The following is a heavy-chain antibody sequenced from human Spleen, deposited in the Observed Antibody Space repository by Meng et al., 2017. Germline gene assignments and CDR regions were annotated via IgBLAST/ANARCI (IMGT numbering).Heavy chain of an antibody. J-gene: IGHJ6*02. Sequence: THSRTSAVYGGSFSGYLWSWIRQPPGKGLVWIGEINHSGSTNYNPSLKSRVTISIDTSKNQLSLKLSFVTAADTAVYYCAKMGVVPAAYYYYYGMDVWGQGPTVTVSS. V-gene: IGHV4-34*01. CDR2: INHSGST. CDR3: AKMGVVPAAYYYYYGMDV. CDR1: GGSFSGYL. D-gene: IGHD2-2*01.